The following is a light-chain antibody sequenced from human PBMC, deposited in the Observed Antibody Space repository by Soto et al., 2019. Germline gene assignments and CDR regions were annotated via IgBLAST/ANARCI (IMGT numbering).Light chain of an antibody. V-gene: IGKV3-20*01. CDR1: QSVSSTY. CDR3: QQYNNWWT. CDR2: GAS. J-gene: IGKJ1*01. Sequence: EIALTQSPGTLSLSPGERATLSRRASQSVSSTYLAWYQPKPGKAPRLLIFGASNRATGIPARFIGNGSGTEFTLTIRSLQSEDFAVYYCQQYNNWWTFGQGTKVDIK.